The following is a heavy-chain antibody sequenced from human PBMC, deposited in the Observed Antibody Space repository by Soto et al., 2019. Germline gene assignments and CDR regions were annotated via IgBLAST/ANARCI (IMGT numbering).Heavy chain of an antibody. V-gene: IGHV3-48*03. CDR1: GFTFSSYE. Sequence: EVQLVESGGGLVQPGGSLRLSCAASGFTFSSYEMNWVRQAPGKGLEWVSYISSSGSTIYYADSVKGRFTISRNNAKNSLYLQMNSLRAEDTAVYYCARYPPGGGGYNWFDPWGQGTLVTVSS. CDR3: ARYPPGGGGYNWFDP. J-gene: IGHJ5*02. D-gene: IGHD3-16*01. CDR2: ISSSGSTI.